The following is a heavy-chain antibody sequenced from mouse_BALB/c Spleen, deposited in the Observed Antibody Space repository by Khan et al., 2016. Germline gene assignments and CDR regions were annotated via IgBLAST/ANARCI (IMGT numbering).Heavy chain of an antibody. CDR2: ISYDGSN. CDR3: AGDSYYFDY. CDR1: GYSITSGYY. Sequence: EVQLQESGPGLVKPSQSLSLTCSVTGYSITSGYYWNWIRQFPGNKLEWMGYISYDGSNNYNPPLKNRISITRDTSKNQFFLKLNSVTTEDTATYYCAGDSYYFDYWGQGTTLTVSS. J-gene: IGHJ2*01. V-gene: IGHV3-6*02.